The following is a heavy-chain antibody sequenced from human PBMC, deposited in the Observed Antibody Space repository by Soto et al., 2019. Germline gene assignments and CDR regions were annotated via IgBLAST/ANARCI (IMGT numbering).Heavy chain of an antibody. J-gene: IGHJ4*02. D-gene: IGHD2-21*02. CDR1: GFTFSSYG. CDR2: ISYDGSNK. V-gene: IGHV3-30*18. Sequence: GGSLRLSCAASGFTFSSYGMHWVRQAPGKGLEWVAVISYDGSNKYYADSVKGRFTISRDNSKNTLYLQMNSLRAEDTAVYYCAKDPRQAYCGGDCYPHELYYFDYWGQGTLVTVSS. CDR3: AKDPRQAYCGGDCYPHELYYFDY.